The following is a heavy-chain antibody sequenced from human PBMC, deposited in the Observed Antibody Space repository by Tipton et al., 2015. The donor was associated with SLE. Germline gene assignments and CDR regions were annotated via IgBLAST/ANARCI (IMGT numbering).Heavy chain of an antibody. V-gene: IGHV3-30*14. CDR1: GFTFSYYA. D-gene: IGHD2-2*02. J-gene: IGHJ6*02. CDR3: ARGGFWDGRYNFYGMDV. Sequence: SLRLSCGASGFTFSYYAMHWVRQAPGKGLEWVAVISNDGRKNYYADSVKGRFTISRHNSRNTVFLQMNSLRVEDTAVYYCARGGFWDGRYNFYGMDVWGLGTTVTVSS. CDR2: ISNDGRKN.